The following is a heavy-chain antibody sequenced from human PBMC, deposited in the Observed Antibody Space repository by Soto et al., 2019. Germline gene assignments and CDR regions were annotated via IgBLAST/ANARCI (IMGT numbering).Heavy chain of an antibody. D-gene: IGHD2-2*01. J-gene: IGHJ6*02. CDR2: IIPISDTT. V-gene: IGHV1-69*01. Sequence: QVQLVQSGAEVKKPGSSVKVSCKASGGTFSSYAISWVRQAPGQGLEWMGGIIPISDTTNYAQKFQGRVTIPADEATSTAYMELSSLRSEETAVYYCARSQGSSTSLEIYYYYYYGMDVWGQGTTVTVSS. CDR3: ARSQGSSTSLEIYYYYYYGMDV. CDR1: GGTFSSYA.